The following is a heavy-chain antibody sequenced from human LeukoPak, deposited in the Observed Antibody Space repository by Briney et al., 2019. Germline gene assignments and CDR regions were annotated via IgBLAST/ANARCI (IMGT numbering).Heavy chain of an antibody. Sequence: GGSLRLSCAASGFTFSGSAMRWVRQASGKGLEWVGRIRSKANSYATAYAASVKGRFTISRDDSKNTAYLQMNSLKTEDTAVYYCTRRLETTSFSRYYYYGMDVWGQGTTVTVSS. CDR3: TRRLETTSFSRYYYYGMDV. D-gene: IGHD4-11*01. V-gene: IGHV3-73*01. CDR1: GFTFSGSA. J-gene: IGHJ6*02. CDR2: IRSKANSYAT.